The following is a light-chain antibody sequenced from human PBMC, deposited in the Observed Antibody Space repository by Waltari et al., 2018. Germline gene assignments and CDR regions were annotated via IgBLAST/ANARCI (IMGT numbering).Light chain of an antibody. V-gene: IGLV2-14*03. CDR1: SSDVGGYNY. Sequence: QSALTQPASVFGSPGQSITISCTGTSSDVGGYNYVSWYQQHPGKAPKLMIYDVNKRPSGVSNRFSGSKSGNTASLTISGLQAEDEADYYCNSFTSGGTYVFGTGTKVTVL. CDR3: NSFTSGGTYV. J-gene: IGLJ1*01. CDR2: DVN.